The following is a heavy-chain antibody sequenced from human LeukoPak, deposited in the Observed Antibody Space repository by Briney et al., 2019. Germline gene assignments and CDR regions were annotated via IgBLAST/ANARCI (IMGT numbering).Heavy chain of an antibody. CDR2: IKQDGSEK. J-gene: IGHJ4*02. CDR3: ARGGTRGYSPSDY. Sequence: SGGSLRLSCAASGFKFNSYWMTWLRQVPGKGLEWVANIKQDGSEKYYVDSVKGRFTISRDNAKSSVFLQMSSLRVEDTAVYYCARGGTRGYSPSDYWGQGTLVTVSS. D-gene: IGHD5-18*01. CDR1: GFKFNSYW. V-gene: IGHV3-7*01.